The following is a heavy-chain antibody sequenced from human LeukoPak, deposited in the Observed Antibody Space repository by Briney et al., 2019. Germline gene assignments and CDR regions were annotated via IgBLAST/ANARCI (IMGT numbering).Heavy chain of an antibody. D-gene: IGHD3-10*01. CDR2: INHSGST. J-gene: IGHJ5*02. V-gene: IGHV4-34*01. Sequence: SETLSLTCAVYGGSFSGYYWSWIRQPPGKGLEWIGEINHSGSTNYNPSLKSRVTISVDTSKNQFSLRLRSVTAADTAVYYCARGSPYGLGRNRKFDPWGQGTLVTVSS. CDR1: GGSFSGYY. CDR3: ARGSPYGLGRNRKFDP.